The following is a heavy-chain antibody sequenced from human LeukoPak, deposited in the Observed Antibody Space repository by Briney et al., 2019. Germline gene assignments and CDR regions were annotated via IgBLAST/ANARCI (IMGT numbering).Heavy chain of an antibody. D-gene: IGHD1-7*01. V-gene: IGHV1-69*04. CDR1: GGTFSSYA. CDR2: IIPILGIA. J-gene: IGHJ4*02. CDR3: ARLGAGTTWYYFDY. Sequence: ASVKVSCKASGGTFSSYAISWVRQAPGQGLEWMGRIIPILGIANYAQKFQGRVTITADKSTSTAYMELSSLRSEDTAVYYCARLGAGTTWYYFDYWGQGTLVTVSS.